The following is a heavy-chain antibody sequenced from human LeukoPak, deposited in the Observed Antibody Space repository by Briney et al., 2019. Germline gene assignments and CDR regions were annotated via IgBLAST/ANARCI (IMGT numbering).Heavy chain of an antibody. Sequence: GGSLRLSCAASGFTFSTYPMHWVRQAPGKGLEWVAFVSSGESNKIYADSVKGRFTSSRNSSQNTLYLQMNSLRTEDTAVYYCVKETLDLEVVPVTMRGYFHHWGQGTLVTVSS. CDR1: GFTFSTYP. D-gene: IGHD2-2*01. CDR3: VKETLDLEVVPVTMRGYFHH. J-gene: IGHJ1*01. V-gene: IGHV3-30*02. CDR2: VSSGESNK.